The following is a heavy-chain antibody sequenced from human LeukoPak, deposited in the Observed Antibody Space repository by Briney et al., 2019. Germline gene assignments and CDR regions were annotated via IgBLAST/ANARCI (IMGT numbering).Heavy chain of an antibody. J-gene: IGHJ4*02. CDR3: AKDSDALVVVTSFDY. CDR1: GFRFSDFC. Sequence: KAWGSLRLSCAASGFRFSDFCMSWIRQAPGKGLEWVSYISSTGITIYNADSVKGRFTLSRDNAKNSLYLHMNSLRAEDTALYYCAKDSDALVVVTSFDYWGQGTLVTVSS. V-gene: IGHV3-11*01. D-gene: IGHD3-22*01. CDR2: ISSTGITI.